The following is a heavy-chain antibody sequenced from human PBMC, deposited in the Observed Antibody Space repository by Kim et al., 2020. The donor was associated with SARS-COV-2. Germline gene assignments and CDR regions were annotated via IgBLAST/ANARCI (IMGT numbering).Heavy chain of an antibody. D-gene: IGHD5-12*01. CDR3: ARQYSGYDWMGVGYFDY. V-gene: IGHV3-33*01. Sequence: GGSLRLSCAASGFTFSSYGMHWVRQAPGKGLEWVAVIWYDGSNKYYADSVKGRFTISRDNSKNTLYLQMNSLRAEDTAVYYCARQYSGYDWMGVGYFDYWGQGTLVTVSS. CDR1: GFTFSSYG. CDR2: IWYDGSNK. J-gene: IGHJ4*02.